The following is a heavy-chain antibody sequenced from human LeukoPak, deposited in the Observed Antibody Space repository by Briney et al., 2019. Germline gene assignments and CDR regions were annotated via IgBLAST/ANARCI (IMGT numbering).Heavy chain of an antibody. CDR2: IYTSGST. CDR3: ARGLRYSSSWYHGYYFDY. CDR1: GGSISSYY. J-gene: IGHJ4*02. D-gene: IGHD6-13*01. V-gene: IGHV4-4*07. Sequence: SSETLSLTCTVSGGSISSYYWSWIRQPAGKGLEWIGRIYTSGSTNYNPSLKSRVTMSVDTSKNQFSLKLSSVTAADTAVYYCARGLRYSSSWYHGYYFDYWGQGTLVTDSS.